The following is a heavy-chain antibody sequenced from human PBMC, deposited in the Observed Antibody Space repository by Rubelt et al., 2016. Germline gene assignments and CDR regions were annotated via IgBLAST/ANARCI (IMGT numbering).Heavy chain of an antibody. V-gene: IGHV4-39*01. Sequence: QLQLQESGPGLVKPSETLSLTCTVSGGSISSSSYYWGWIRQPPGKGLEWIGSIYYSGSTYYNPSLKSRVTISVVTSKNQFSLKLSSVTAADTAVYYCARVGALGWFDPWGQGTLVTVSS. CDR3: ARVGALGWFDP. CDR1: GGSISSSSYY. D-gene: IGHD1-26*01. CDR2: IYYSGST. J-gene: IGHJ5*02.